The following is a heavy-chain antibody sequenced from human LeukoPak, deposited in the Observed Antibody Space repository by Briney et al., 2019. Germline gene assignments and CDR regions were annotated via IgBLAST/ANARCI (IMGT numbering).Heavy chain of an antibody. D-gene: IGHD2-2*01. Sequence: PSETLSLTCAVSGYSISSGYYWGWIRQPPGQGLEWIGSIYHSGSTYYNPSLKSRVTISVDTSKNQFSLKLSSVTAADTAVYYCARPAAYCSSTSCYHNWFDPWGQGTLVTVSS. CDR2: IYHSGST. CDR3: ARPAAYCSSTSCYHNWFDP. V-gene: IGHV4-38-2*01. CDR1: GYSISSGYY. J-gene: IGHJ5*02.